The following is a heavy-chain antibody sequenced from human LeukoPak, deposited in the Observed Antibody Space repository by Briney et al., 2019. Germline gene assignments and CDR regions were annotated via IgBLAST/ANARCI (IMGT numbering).Heavy chain of an antibody. CDR1: GFTFSSYE. V-gene: IGHV3-48*03. D-gene: IGHD6-19*01. Sequence: GGSLRLSCAASGFTFSSYEMNWVRQAPGKGLEWVSYISSSGSTIYYADYVKGRFAISRDNAKNSLYLQMNSLRAEDTAVYYCARSLRSGWYVIDYWGQGTLVTVSS. J-gene: IGHJ4*02. CDR2: ISSSGSTI. CDR3: ARSLRSGWYVIDY.